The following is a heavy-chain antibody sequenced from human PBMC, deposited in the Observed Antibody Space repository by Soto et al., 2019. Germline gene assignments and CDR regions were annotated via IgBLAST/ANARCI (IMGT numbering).Heavy chain of an antibody. V-gene: IGHV1-69*13. Sequence: SVKVSCKASGGTFSSYAISWVRQAPGQGLEWMGGIIPIFGTANYAQKYQGRVTITADASTSTAYMELSSLRSEDTAVYYCARDRYYYGSGSYYKTITYFDYWGQGTLVTVS. J-gene: IGHJ4*02. CDR3: ARDRYYYGSGSYYKTITYFDY. CDR2: IIPIFGTA. CDR1: GGTFSSYA. D-gene: IGHD3-10*01.